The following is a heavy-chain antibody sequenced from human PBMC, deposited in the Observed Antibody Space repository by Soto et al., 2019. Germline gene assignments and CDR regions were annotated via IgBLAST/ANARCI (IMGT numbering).Heavy chain of an antibody. D-gene: IGHD2-21*02. CDR1: GYTFTRNA. CDR2: IDAGNGNT. V-gene: IGHV1-3*01. CDR3: ARPETDNSSFDY. J-gene: IGHJ4*02. Sequence: ASVKVSCKASGYTFTRNAIHWVRQAPGQRLEWIGKIDAGNGNTKYSQKFQGRVTITRDTSASAAYMELSTLGSEDTSIYYCARPETDNSSFDYWGRGTRVTVSS.